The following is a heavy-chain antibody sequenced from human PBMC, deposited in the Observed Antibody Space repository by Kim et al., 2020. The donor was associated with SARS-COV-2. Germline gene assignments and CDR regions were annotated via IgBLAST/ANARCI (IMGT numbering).Heavy chain of an antibody. CDR1: GFTFSNAW. V-gene: IGHV3-15*01. Sequence: GGSLRLSCAASGFTFSNAWMSWVRQAPGKGLEWVGRIKSKTDGGTTDYAAPVKGRFTISRDDSKNTLYLQMNSLKTEDTAVYYCTTDLPTTTVTTKGYYYCGIDVWGPGTTVTLSS. J-gene: IGHJ6*02. CDR3: TTDLPTTTVTTKGYYYCGIDV. D-gene: IGHD4-17*01. CDR2: IKSKTDGGTT.